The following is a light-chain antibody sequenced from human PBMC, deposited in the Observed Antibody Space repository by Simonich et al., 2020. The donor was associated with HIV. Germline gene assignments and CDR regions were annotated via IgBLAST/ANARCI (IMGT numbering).Light chain of an antibody. Sequence: DILMTQSPSSLPASVGDRVTITCRASQGISNSLAWYQQKPGKAPRLLIYAASSLQSGVPSRFSGSGSGTDFTLTISSLQPEDFATYYCQQSYSTPMYTFGQGTKLEI. V-gene: IGKV1-39*01. CDR1: QGISNS. CDR2: AAS. J-gene: IGKJ2*01. CDR3: QQSYSTPMYT.